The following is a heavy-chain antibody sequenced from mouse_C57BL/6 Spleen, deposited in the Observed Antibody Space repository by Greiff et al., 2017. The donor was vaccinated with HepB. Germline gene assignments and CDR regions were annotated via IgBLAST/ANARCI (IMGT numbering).Heavy chain of an antibody. CDR1: GYAFSSYW. V-gene: IGHV1-80*01. CDR3: AREEGVVARDYFDY. J-gene: IGHJ2*01. D-gene: IGHD1-1*01. Sequence: QVQLQQSGAELVKPGASVKISCKASGYAFSSYWMNWVKQRPGKGLEWIGQIYPGDGDTNYNGKFKGKATLTADKSSSTAYMQLSSLTSEDSAVYFCAREEGVVARDYFDYWGQGTTLTVSS. CDR2: IYPGDGDT.